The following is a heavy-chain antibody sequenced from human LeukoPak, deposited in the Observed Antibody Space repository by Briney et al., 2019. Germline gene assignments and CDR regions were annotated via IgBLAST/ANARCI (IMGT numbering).Heavy chain of an antibody. J-gene: IGHJ6*03. CDR2: IYSGGST. Sequence: GGSLRLSCAASGFTVSSNYMSWVRQAPGKGLEWVSVIYSGGSTYYADSVKGRFTISRDNSKNTLYLQMNSLRAEDTAVYYCARGWITMVRGVIISSSYYMDAWGKGTTVTVSS. CDR3: ARGWITMVRGVIISSSYYMDA. CDR1: GFTVSSNY. D-gene: IGHD3-10*01. V-gene: IGHV3-66*02.